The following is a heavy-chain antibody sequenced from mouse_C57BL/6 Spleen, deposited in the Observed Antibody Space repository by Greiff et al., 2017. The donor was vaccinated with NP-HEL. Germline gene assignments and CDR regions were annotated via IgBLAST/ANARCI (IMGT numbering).Heavy chain of an antibody. CDR3: ATQGGYDGSGSAWFAY. V-gene: IGHV5-6*01. Sequence: EVKLVESGGDLVKPGGSLKLSCAASGFTFSSYGMSWVRPTPDKRLEWVATISSGGSYTYYPDSVKGRFTISRDNAKNTLYLQMSSLKSEDTDMYYCATQGGYDGSGSAWFAYWGQGTLVTVAA. D-gene: IGHD1-1*01. J-gene: IGHJ3*01. CDR2: ISSGGSYT. CDR1: GFTFSSYG.